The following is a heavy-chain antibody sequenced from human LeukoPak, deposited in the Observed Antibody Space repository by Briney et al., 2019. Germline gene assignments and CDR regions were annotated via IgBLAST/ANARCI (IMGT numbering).Heavy chain of an antibody. D-gene: IGHD3/OR15-3a*01. CDR1: GASVNNYY. V-gene: IGHV4-59*02. CDR3: ARGGGGGFSPDDF. Sequence: PSETLSLTCLVSGASVNNYYWSWIRQPPGKGPEWTADVYKRGSTNYNPSLKSRVSISVDTSKNQFSLRLNSVTAADTAVYYCARGGGGGFSPDDFWGQGTLVTVSS. J-gene: IGHJ4*02. CDR2: VYKRGST.